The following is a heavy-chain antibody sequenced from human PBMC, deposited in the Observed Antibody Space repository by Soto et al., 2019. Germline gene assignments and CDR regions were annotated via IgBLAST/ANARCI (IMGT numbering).Heavy chain of an antibody. Sequence: PSETLSLTCTVSGGSFGGGGYYWSWIRQHPGKGLEWMGYISYSGSTKYKPSLQSRITISVETSKNQFSLRLTSVTAADTAIYFCARTSIFGVVLNAFDIWGQGTLVTVSS. CDR3: ARTSIFGVVLNAFDI. CDR1: GGSFGGGGYY. V-gene: IGHV4-31*03. J-gene: IGHJ3*02. CDR2: ISYSGST. D-gene: IGHD3-3*01.